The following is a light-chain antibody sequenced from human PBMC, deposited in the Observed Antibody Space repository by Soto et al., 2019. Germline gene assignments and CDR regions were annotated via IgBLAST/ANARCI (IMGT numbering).Light chain of an antibody. V-gene: IGLV2-11*01. Sequence: QSAPTQPRSVSGSPGQSVTISCTGTSSDIGGYNYVSWYQQHPGKAPKLMIYDVSKWPSGVPDRFSGSKSGNTASLTISGLQAEDEADYYCCSYAGGFIFAFGGGTKLTVL. CDR1: SSDIGGYNY. CDR3: CSYAGGFIFA. J-gene: IGLJ2*01. CDR2: DVS.